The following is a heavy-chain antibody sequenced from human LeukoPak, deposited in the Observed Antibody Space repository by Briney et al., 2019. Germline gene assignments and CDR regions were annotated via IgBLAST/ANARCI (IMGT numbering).Heavy chain of an antibody. V-gene: IGHV3-21*01. D-gene: IGHD6-19*01. CDR1: GYTFSSYS. CDR3: ARAWVAGPGSWFDT. J-gene: IGHJ5*02. Sequence: GGSLRLSCAASGYTFSSYSMNWVRQAPGKGLEWVSSISSSSSYIYYADSVKGRFTISRDNAKNSLYLQMNSLRAEDTAVYYCARAWVAGPGSWFDTWGQGTLVTVSS. CDR2: ISSSSSYI.